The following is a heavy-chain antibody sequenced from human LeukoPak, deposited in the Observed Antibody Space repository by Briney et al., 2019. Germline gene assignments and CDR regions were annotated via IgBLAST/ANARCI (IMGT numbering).Heavy chain of an antibody. CDR3: AKLATDDSSGYYYHTNWYFDL. CDR1: GFTFRNYG. CDR2: LWYDGSKE. V-gene: IGHV3-33*06. J-gene: IGHJ2*01. Sequence: GGSLRLSCVASGFTFRNYGTHWVRQTPGKGLEWVAVLWYDGSKEFYADSVRGRFTISRDNSKNTLYLQMNSLRAEDTAVYYCAKLATDDSSGYYYHTNWYFDLWGRGTLVTVSS. D-gene: IGHD3-22*01.